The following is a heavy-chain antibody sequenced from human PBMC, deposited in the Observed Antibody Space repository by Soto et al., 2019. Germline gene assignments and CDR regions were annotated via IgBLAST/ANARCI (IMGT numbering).Heavy chain of an antibody. J-gene: IGHJ4*02. CDR3: AREIGYSYYFDY. CDR2: IYYTGST. V-gene: IGHV4-59*01. D-gene: IGHD5-12*01. Sequence: TSETLSLTCTVSGGSISNYYWSWIRQSPGKGLEWIGYIYYTGSTNYNPSLKSRVTISVDTSKNQFSLRLSSVTAADTAVYYCAREIGYSYYFDYWGQGTLVTVSS. CDR1: GGSISNYY.